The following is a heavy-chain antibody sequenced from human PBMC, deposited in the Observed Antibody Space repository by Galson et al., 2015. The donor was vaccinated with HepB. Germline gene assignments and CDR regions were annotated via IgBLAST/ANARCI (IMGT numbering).Heavy chain of an antibody. CDR3: ARGSRYSGSYSSWFDP. CDR2: IIPILGIA. Sequence: SVKVSCKASGGTFSSYAISWVRQAPGQGLEWMGRIIPILGIANYAQKFQGRVTITADKSTSTAYMELSSLRSEDTAVYYCARGSRYSGSYSSWFDPWGQGTLVTVSS. J-gene: IGHJ5*02. CDR1: GGTFSSYA. D-gene: IGHD1-26*01. V-gene: IGHV1-69*04.